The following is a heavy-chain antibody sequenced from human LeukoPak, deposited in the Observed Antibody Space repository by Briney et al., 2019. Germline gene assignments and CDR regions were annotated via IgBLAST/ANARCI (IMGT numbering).Heavy chain of an antibody. CDR2: INSDGSTT. V-gene: IGHV3-74*01. CDR3: ARDLGDNWIYLDY. D-gene: IGHD1-20*01. Sequence: GGSLRLSCAASGFTFSSYWFHWVHQAPGQGLVWVSRINSDGSTTSYADSVKGRFTISRDNAKNTLYLQMNSLRAEDTAVYYCARDLGDNWIYLDYWGQGTLVTVSS. J-gene: IGHJ4*02. CDR1: GFTFSSYW.